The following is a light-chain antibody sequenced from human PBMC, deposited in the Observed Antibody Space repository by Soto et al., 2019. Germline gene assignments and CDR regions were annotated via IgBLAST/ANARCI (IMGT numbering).Light chain of an antibody. Sequence: QSALTQPASVSGSPGQSINISCTGTSNDISGYSYVSWYQQHPGKAPKLMIYDVNDRPSGVSNRFSGSKSGNTASLTISGLQAEDEADYYCSSYTSSSTLDVVFGGGTKLTVL. CDR3: SSYTSSSTLDVV. CDR2: DVN. V-gene: IGLV2-14*01. CDR1: SNDISGYSY. J-gene: IGLJ2*01.